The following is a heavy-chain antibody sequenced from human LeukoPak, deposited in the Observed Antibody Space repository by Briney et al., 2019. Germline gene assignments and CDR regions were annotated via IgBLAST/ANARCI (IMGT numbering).Heavy chain of an antibody. CDR2: IIPIFGTA. CDR1: GGTLSSYA. CDR3: AGANKAGKIGC. J-gene: IGHJ4*02. Sequence: AASVKVSCKASGGTLSSYAISWVRQAPGQGLEWMGGIIPIFGTANYAQKFQGRVTITTDESTSTAHMELSSLRSEDTAVYYCAGANKAGKIGCWGQGTLVTVSS. V-gene: IGHV1-69*05. D-gene: IGHD6-19*01.